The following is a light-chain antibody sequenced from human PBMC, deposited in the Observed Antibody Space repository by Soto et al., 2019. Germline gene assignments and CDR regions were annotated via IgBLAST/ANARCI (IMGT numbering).Light chain of an antibody. CDR3: SSSGASSTA. V-gene: IGLV2-14*03. CDR1: SNDIGGYNY. CDR2: DVS. J-gene: IGLJ2*01. Sequence: QSALTQPASVSGSPGQSITIPCTGTSNDIGGYNYVSWYQQHPGKAPKLLIFDVSYRPSGISDRFSGSKSGNTASLTISGRHQEEEAAYYCSSSGASSTAFGGGTKLTVL.